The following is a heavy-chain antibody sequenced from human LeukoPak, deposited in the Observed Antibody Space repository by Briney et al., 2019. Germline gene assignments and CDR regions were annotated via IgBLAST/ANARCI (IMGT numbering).Heavy chain of an antibody. D-gene: IGHD2-15*01. Sequence: PSETMSLTCAVYGGSFSGYYWSWIRQPPGKGLEWIGEINHSGSTNFNTTLKSRVTISADTSKNQFSLKVGSVTAADTAVYYCTSSFLGYCSGGSCYPNYWGQGTLVTVSS. J-gene: IGHJ4*02. CDR3: TSSFLGYCSGGSCYPNY. V-gene: IGHV4-34*01. CDR2: INHSGST. CDR1: GGSFSGYY.